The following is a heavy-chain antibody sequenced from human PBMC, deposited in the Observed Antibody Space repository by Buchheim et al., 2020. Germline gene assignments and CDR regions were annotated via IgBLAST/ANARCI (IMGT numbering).Heavy chain of an antibody. J-gene: IGHJ6*03. CDR3: ARPGPPRTSIAARSYYYYMDV. V-gene: IGHV1-69*01. CDR1: GGTFSSYA. Sequence: QVQLVQSGAEVKKPGSSVKVSCKASGGTFSSYAISWVRQAPGQGLEWMGGIIPIFGTANYAQKFQGRVTITAAQSTSTAYMELSSLRSEDTAVYYCARPGPPRTSIAARSYYYYMDVWGKGTT. CDR2: IIPIFGTA. D-gene: IGHD6-6*01.